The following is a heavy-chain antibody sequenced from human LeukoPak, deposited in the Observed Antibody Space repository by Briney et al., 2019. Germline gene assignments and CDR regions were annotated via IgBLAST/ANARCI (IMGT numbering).Heavy chain of an antibody. D-gene: IGHD3-3*01. CDR3: ARAPYYDFWSGYYPTSYYFDY. V-gene: IGHV1-2*02. J-gene: IGHJ4*02. CDR2: INPNSGGT. CDR1: GYTSTGYY. Sequence: GASVKVSCKASGYTSTGYYMHWVRQAPGQGLEWMGWINPNSGGTNYAQKFQGRVTMTRDTAISTAYMELSRLRSDDTAVYYCARAPYYDFWSGYYPTSYYFDYWGQGTLVTVSS.